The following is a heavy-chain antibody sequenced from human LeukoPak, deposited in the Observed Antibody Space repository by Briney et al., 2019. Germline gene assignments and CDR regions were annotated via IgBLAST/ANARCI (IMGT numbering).Heavy chain of an antibody. V-gene: IGHV4-34*01. Sequence: PSETLSLTCAVYGGSFSGYYWSWIRQPPGKGLEWIGEIHQSGNTNYNPSLKSRLTISVDTSKNQFSLKLSSVTAADTAVYYCARDLPHYYGSGSYYYYFDYWGQGTLVTVSS. CDR1: GGSFSGYY. CDR3: ARDLPHYYGSGSYYYYFDY. CDR2: IHQSGNT. D-gene: IGHD3-10*01. J-gene: IGHJ4*02.